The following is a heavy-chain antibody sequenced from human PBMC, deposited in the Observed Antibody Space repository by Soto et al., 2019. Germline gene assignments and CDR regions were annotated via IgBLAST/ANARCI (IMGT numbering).Heavy chain of an antibody. CDR1: GGSISSYY. J-gene: IGHJ4*02. V-gene: IGHV4-59*08. CDR2: IYYSGST. Sequence: SETLSLTCTVSGGSISSYYWSWIRQPPGKGLEWIGYIYYSGSTNYNPSLKSRVTISVDTSKNQFSLKLSSVTAADTAVYYCARHRGDSVVTYYFDYWGQGTLVTVSS. CDR3: ARHRGDSVVTYYFDY. D-gene: IGHD2-15*01.